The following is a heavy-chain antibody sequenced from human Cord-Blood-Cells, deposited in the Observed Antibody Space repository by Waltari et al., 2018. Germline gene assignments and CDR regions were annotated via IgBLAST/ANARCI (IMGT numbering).Heavy chain of an antibody. J-gene: IGHJ4*02. D-gene: IGHD1-20*01. CDR2: TYYRSKWYN. CDR1: GDSVPTNIAA. V-gene: IGHV6-1*01. Sequence: QVQLQQSGPGLVKPSQTLSLTCSIPGDSVPTNIAAWNCIRQSPSRGLEWLGRTYYRSKWYNDYAVSVKSRITINPDTSKNQFSLQLNSVTPEDTAVYYCARGAIGYNWNYFDYWGQGTLVTVSS. CDR3: ARGAIGYNWNYFDY.